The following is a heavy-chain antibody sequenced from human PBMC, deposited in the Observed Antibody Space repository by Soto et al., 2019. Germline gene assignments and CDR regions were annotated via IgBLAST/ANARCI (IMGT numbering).Heavy chain of an antibody. CDR1: GFSFSSYA. D-gene: IGHD2-2*01. CDR3: VRDPYLPAAGRLSSLHY. J-gene: IGHJ4*02. Sequence: QVQLVESGGGVVQPGRSLRLSCAASGFSFSSYAMHWARQAPGKGLEWVAVIWYDGVNKYYADSVKGRFTISRDNSNNTLYVQMNSLKAEDTAVYYCVRDPYLPAAGRLSSLHYWGPGTLVTVSS. CDR2: IWYDGVNK. V-gene: IGHV3-33*01.